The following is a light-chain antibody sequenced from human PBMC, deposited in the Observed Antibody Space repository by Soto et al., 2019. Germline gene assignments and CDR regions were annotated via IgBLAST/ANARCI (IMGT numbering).Light chain of an antibody. CDR2: WAS. Sequence: DIVMTQSPHSLAVSLGERATIHCKSSQSVLSSSDNRNYLAWYQQKAGQSPKLLIYWASSRESGVPDRFSGAGSGTDFTLNISSLQAEDVAVYYCQQYYNNPLTFGGGTKVEIK. CDR1: QSVLSSSDNRNY. CDR3: QQYYNNPLT. J-gene: IGKJ4*01. V-gene: IGKV4-1*01.